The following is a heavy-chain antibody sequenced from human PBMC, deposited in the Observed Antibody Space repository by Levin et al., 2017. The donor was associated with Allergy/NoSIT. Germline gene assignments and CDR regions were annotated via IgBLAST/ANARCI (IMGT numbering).Heavy chain of an antibody. CDR1: GYTFTSYY. Sequence: ASVKVSCKASGYTFTSYYMHWVRQAPGQGLEWMGIINPSGGSTSYAQKFQGRVTMTRDTSTSTVYMELSSLRSEDTAVYYCARDRNYDFWSGSYAFDIWGQGTMVTVSS. J-gene: IGHJ3*02. V-gene: IGHV1-46*01. D-gene: IGHD3-3*01. CDR3: ARDRNYDFWSGSYAFDI. CDR2: INPSGGST.